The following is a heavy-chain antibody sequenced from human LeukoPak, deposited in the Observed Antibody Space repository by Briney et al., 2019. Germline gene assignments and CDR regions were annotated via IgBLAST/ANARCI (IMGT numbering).Heavy chain of an antibody. V-gene: IGHV1-69*05. CDR3: ARGFVSGYYDKYYFDY. CDR1: GGTFSSYT. D-gene: IGHD3-3*01. CDR2: IIPIFGTA. Sequence: SVKVSCKASGGTFSSYTISWVRQAPGQGLEWMGRIIPIFGTANYAQKFQGRVTITTDESTSTAYMELSSLRSEDTAVYYCARGFVSGYYDKYYFDYWGQGTLVTVSS. J-gene: IGHJ4*02.